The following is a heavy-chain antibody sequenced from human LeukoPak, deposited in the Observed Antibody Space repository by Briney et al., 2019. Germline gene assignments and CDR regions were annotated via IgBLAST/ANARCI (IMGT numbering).Heavy chain of an antibody. J-gene: IGHJ4*02. Sequence: GGSLRLSCAASGFTFSSYSMNWVRQAPGKGLEWVSYISSSGSTIYYADSVKGRFTISRDNAKNSLYLQMNSLRAEDTAVYYCARVPQWLVAFWGQGTLVTVSS. CDR1: GFTFSSYS. CDR2: ISSSGSTI. CDR3: ARVPQWLVAF. V-gene: IGHV3-48*04. D-gene: IGHD6-19*01.